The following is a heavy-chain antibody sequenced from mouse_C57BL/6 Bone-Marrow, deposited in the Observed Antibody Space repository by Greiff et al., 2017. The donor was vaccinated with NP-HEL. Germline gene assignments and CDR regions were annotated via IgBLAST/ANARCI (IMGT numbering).Heavy chain of an antibody. CDR3: ARVDLRGLGRGPWFAY. J-gene: IGHJ3*01. CDR1: GYTFTSYG. Sequence: QVQLQQSGAELARPGASVKLSCKASGYTFTSYGISWVKQRTGQGLEWIGEIYPRSGNTYYNEKFKGKATLTADKSSSTAYMELRSLTSEDSAVYFGARVDLRGLGRGPWFAYWGQGTLVTVSA. D-gene: IGHD2-3*01. CDR2: IYPRSGNT. V-gene: IGHV1-81*01.